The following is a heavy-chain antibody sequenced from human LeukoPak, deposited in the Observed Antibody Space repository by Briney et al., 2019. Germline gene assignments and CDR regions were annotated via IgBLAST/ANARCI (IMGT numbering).Heavy chain of an antibody. Sequence: GGSLRLSCEASGFTFSDYILDWVRQAPGKGLEWVGRIRRKRQSYSTEYAASVKGRFTISRDDSKNSLFLDMNSLKTEDTAVYHCSRDGGASDESALDFWGRGTMVTVSS. CDR1: GFTFSDYI. J-gene: IGHJ3*01. CDR2: IRRKRQSYST. D-gene: IGHD3-16*01. V-gene: IGHV3-72*01. CDR3: SRDGGASDESALDF.